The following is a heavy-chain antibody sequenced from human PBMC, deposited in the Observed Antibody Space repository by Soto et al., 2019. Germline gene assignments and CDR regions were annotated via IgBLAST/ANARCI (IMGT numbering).Heavy chain of an antibody. D-gene: IGHD6-19*01. V-gene: IGHV1-18*01. CDR2: LSAYNGNT. J-gene: IGHJ5*02. Sequence: QVPLVQSGAEVKQPGASVKVSCKASGYTFTSYGISWVRQAPGQGLERMGWLSAYNGNTTYAQKLQGRVTMTTDTSASTAYLELRSLGSDDTAGYYCARASAVAALAPWGEGTLVTVSS. CDR3: ARASAVAALAP. CDR1: GYTFTSYG.